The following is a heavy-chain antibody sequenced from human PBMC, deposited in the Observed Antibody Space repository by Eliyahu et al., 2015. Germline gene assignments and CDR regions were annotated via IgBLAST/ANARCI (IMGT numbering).Heavy chain of an antibody. J-gene: IGHJ4*02. CDR2: ITDSGDST. D-gene: IGHD5-24*01. CDR3: ASRNY. Sequence: EGQLLESGGALVQPGGSLXLPCVASGFPFNTHAISWVRQAPGKGLEWVSSITDSGDSTYYADSVKGRFTISRDNSKNTLYLQMTSLRAEDSAVYFAASRNYWGQGTRVTVSS. V-gene: IGHV3-23*01. CDR1: GFPFNTHA.